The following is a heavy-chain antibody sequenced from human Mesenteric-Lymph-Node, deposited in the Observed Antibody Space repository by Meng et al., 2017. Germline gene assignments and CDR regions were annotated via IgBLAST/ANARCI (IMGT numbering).Heavy chain of an antibody. CDR2: ISWNSGSI. D-gene: IGHD1-26*01. V-gene: IGHV3-9*01. J-gene: IGHJ3*02. CDR1: GFTFDDYA. Sequence: GGSLRLSCAASGFTFDDYAMHWVRQAPGKGLEWVSGISWNSGSIGYADSVKGRFTISRDNAKNSLYLQMNSLRAEDTALYYCAKIRVGATLSIDAFDIWGQGTMVTVSS. CDR3: AKIRVGATLSIDAFDI.